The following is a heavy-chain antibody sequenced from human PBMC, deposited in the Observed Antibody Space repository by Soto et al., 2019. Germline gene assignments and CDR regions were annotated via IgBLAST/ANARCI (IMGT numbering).Heavy chain of an antibody. V-gene: IGHV2-5*02. D-gene: IGHD6-19*01. J-gene: IGHJ4*02. CDR3: AHRRGGIGVAETFDY. CDR1: GFSLSTSGVG. CDR2: IYWDDDK. Sequence: SGPTLVNPTQTLTLICTFSGFSLSTSGVGVGWIRQPPGKALEWLALIYWDDDKRYSPSLKSRLTITKDTSKNQVVITMTNMDPVDITTYYCAHRRGGIGVAETFDYRGQGTLVTVPT.